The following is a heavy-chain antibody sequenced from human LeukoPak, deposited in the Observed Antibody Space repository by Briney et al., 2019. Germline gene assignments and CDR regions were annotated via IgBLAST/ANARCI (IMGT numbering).Heavy chain of an antibody. D-gene: IGHD3-9*01. CDR1: EFTFSDYA. CDR3: AKGKDW. V-gene: IGHV3-23*01. CDR2: ITGSGGST. Sequence: GGSLRLSCVASEFTFSDYAMRSVRQAPGKGLEWVSAITGSGGSTYYADSVKGRFTISRDNSKNTLYLQMNSLRADDTAVYYCAKGKDWWGQGTLVTVSS. J-gene: IGHJ4*02.